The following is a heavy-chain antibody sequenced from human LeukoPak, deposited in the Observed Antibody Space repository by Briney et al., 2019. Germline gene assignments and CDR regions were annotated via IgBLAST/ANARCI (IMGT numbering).Heavy chain of an antibody. V-gene: IGHV3-23*01. D-gene: IGHD3-22*01. CDR3: AKDPTVHYYDMGL. Sequence: GGSLRLSCAASGFTVSSNYMSWVRQAPGKGLEWVSAISGSGGSTYYADSVKGRFTISRDNSKNTLYLQMNSLRAEDTAVYYCAKDPTVHYYDMGLWGQGTLVTVSS. J-gene: IGHJ4*02. CDR2: ISGSGGST. CDR1: GFTVSSNY.